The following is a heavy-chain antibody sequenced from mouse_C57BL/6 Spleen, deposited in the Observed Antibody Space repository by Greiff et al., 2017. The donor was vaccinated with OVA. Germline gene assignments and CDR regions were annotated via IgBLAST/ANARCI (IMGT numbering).Heavy chain of an antibody. Sequence: QVQLKESGPGLVQPSQSLSITCTVSGFSLTSYGVHWVRQSPGKGLEWLGVIWRGGSTDYNAAFMSRLSITKDNSKSQVFFKMNSLQADDTAIYYCAKTPYGSSYEYAMDYWGQGTSVTVSS. CDR1: GFSLTSYG. D-gene: IGHD1-1*01. J-gene: IGHJ4*01. CDR2: IWRGGST. V-gene: IGHV2-5*01. CDR3: AKTPYGSSYEYAMDY.